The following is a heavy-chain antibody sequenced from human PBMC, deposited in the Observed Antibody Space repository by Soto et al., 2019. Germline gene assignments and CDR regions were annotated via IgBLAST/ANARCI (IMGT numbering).Heavy chain of an antibody. J-gene: IGHJ4*02. CDR1: GFAFSSYG. CDR3: ATRTGHY. D-gene: IGHD7-27*01. CDR2: ISYDGSNK. V-gene: IGHV3-30*03. Sequence: GGSLRLSCAASGFAFSSYGMHWVRQAPGKGLEWVAVISYDGSNKYYADSVKGRFTISRDNSKNTLYLQMNSLRAEDTAVYYCATRTGHYWGQRTLVTVSS.